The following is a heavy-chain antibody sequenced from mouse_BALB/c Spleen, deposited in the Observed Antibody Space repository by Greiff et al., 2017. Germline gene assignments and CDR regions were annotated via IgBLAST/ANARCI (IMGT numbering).Heavy chain of an antibody. J-gene: IGHJ1*01. CDR3: ARAYYYGSSLHWYFDV. V-gene: IGHV5-6-5*01. CDR1: GFTFSSYA. CDR2: ISSGGST. Sequence: EVNVVESGGGLVKPGGSLKLSCAASGFTFSSYAMSWVRQTPEKRLEWVASISSGGSTYYPDSVKGRFTISRDNARNILYLQMSSLRSEDTAMYYCARAYYYGSSLHWYFDVWGAGTTVTVSS. D-gene: IGHD1-1*01.